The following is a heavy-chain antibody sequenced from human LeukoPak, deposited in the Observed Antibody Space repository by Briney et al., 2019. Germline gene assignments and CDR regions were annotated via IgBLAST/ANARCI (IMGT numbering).Heavy chain of an antibody. Sequence: PGGSLRLSCAASGLTFSTYWMHWVRQVPGKGLVWVSRINSDGSITTYADSVKGRFTISRDNAKNTLYLQMNSLRVEDTAVYYCAGGISAASGGRGQGTMVTVSS. CDR1: GLTFSTYW. CDR2: INSDGSIT. D-gene: IGHD6-13*01. V-gene: IGHV3-74*01. J-gene: IGHJ3*01. CDR3: AGGISAASGG.